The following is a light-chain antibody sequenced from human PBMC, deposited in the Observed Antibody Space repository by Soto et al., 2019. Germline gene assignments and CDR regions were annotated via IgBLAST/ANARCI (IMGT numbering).Light chain of an antibody. V-gene: IGLV2-14*02. CDR3: SSYTSSSTPPYV. CDR1: SSDVGSYNL. J-gene: IGLJ1*01. Sequence: QSVLTQPASVSGSPGQSITISCTGTSSDVGSYNLVSWYQQHPGKAPKLMIYDVRNRPSGISNRFSGSKSGNTASLTISGLQAEDEADYYCSSYTSSSTPPYVFGTGTKVTVL. CDR2: DVR.